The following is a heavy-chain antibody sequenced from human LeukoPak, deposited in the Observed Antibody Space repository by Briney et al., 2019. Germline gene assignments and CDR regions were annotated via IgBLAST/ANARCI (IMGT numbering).Heavy chain of an antibody. Sequence: ASVKVSCKASGYTFTGYYMHWVRQAPGQGLEWMGWINPNSGGTNYAQKLQGRVTMTTDTSTSTAYMELRSLRSDDTAVYYCARRSRFLEWSDAFDIWGQGTMVTVSS. CDR3: ARRSRFLEWSDAFDI. J-gene: IGHJ3*02. CDR2: INPNSGGT. CDR1: GYTFTGYY. V-gene: IGHV1-2*02. D-gene: IGHD3-3*01.